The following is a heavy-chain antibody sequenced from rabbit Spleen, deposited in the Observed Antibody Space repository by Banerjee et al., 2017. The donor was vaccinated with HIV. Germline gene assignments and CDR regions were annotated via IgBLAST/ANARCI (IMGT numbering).Heavy chain of an antibody. D-gene: IGHD2-1*01. V-gene: IGHV1S45*01. J-gene: IGHJ4*01. CDR1: GFSFSSSYW. CDR2: IGAGSSGST. Sequence: QEHLEESGGDLVKPEGSLTLTCTASGFSFSSSYWICWVRQAPGKGLEWIACIGAGSSGSTYYASWAKGRFTISKTSSTVDLKMTSLTAADTATYFCARGSAAMTMVITGYYLSLWGQGTLVTVS. CDR3: ARGSAAMTMVITGYYLSL.